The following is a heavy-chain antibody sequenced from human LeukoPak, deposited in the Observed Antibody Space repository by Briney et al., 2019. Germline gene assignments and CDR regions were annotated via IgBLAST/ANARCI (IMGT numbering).Heavy chain of an antibody. J-gene: IGHJ3*02. CDR2: IYSGGST. CDR1: GFIVSSNY. D-gene: IGHD4-17*01. V-gene: IGHV3-66*01. CDR3: ARTAVTPGSSDAFDI. Sequence: GGSLRLSCAASGFIVSSNYMSWVRQAPGKGLEWVSVIYSGGSTYYADSVKCRFTISRDNSKNTLYLQLNSLRAEDTAVYYCARTAVTPGSSDAFDIWGQGTMVTVSS.